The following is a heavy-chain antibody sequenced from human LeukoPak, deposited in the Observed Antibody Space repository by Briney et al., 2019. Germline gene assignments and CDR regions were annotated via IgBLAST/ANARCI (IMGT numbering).Heavy chain of an antibody. V-gene: IGHV3-49*04. CDR2: IRSKAYGGTT. D-gene: IGHD1-14*01. CDR3: TRASGRYYFDY. J-gene: IGHJ4*02. CDR1: GFTFGDYA. Sequence: GGSLRLSCTASGFTFGDYAMSWVRQAPGKGLEWVGFIRSKAYGGTTEYAASVKGRFTISRDDSKSIAYLQMNSLKTEDTAVYYCTRASGRYYFDYWGQGTLVTVSS.